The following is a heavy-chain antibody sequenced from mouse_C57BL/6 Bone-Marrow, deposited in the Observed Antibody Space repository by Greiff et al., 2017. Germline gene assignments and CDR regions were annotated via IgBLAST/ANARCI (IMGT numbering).Heavy chain of an antibody. CDR1: GYTFTSYW. CDR3: ARGYYGSSFAWFAY. Sequence: QVQLQQPGAELVKPGASVKLSCKASGYTFTSYWMHWVKQRPGQGLEWIGMIHPNSGSTNYNEKFKSKATLTVDKSSSTAYMQLSSRTSEDSAVYYCARGYYGSSFAWFAYWGQGTLVTVSA. CDR2: IHPNSGST. V-gene: IGHV1-64*01. D-gene: IGHD1-1*01. J-gene: IGHJ3*01.